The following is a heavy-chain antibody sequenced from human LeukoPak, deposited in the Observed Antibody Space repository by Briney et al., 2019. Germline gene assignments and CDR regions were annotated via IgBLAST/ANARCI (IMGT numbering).Heavy chain of an antibody. J-gene: IGHJ6*03. CDR2: ISSSSSYI. Sequence: TGGSLRLSCAASGFTFSSYSMNWVRQAPGKGLEWVSSISSSSSYIYYADSVKGRFTISRDNAKNSLYLQMNSLRAEDTAVYYCARDRAPDYGGNSLYYYYYMDVWGKGTTVTVSS. V-gene: IGHV3-21*01. CDR1: GFTFSSYS. D-gene: IGHD4-23*01. CDR3: ARDRAPDYGGNSLYYYYYMDV.